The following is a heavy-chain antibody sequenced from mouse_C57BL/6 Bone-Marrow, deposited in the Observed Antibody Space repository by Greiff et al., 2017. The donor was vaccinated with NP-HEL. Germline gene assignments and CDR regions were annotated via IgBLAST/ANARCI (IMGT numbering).Heavy chain of an antibody. CDR2: INPSSGYT. Sequence: VKLMESGAELAKPGASVKLSCKASGYTFTSYWMHWVKQRPGQGLEWIGYINPSSGYTKYNQKFKDKATLTADKSSSTAYMQLSSLTHEDSAVYYCARALLTTGYAMDYWGQGTSVTVSS. V-gene: IGHV1-7*01. J-gene: IGHJ4*01. CDR3: ARALLTTGYAMDY. CDR1: GYTFTSYW. D-gene: IGHD1-1*01.